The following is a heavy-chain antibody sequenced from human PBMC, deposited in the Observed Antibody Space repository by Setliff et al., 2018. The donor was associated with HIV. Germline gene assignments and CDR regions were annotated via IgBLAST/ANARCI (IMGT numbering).Heavy chain of an antibody. Sequence: SETLFLTCAVYGGSFSGYYWSWIRQPPGKGLEWIGEINHSGSTNYNPSLKSRVTISVDTSKNQFSLKLSSVTAADTAVYYCARTFGDLKHYNYYYYMDVWGKGTTVTVSS. CDR1: GGSFSGYY. CDR3: ARTFGDLKHYNYYYYMDV. CDR2: INHSGST. D-gene: IGHD3-10*01. V-gene: IGHV4-34*01. J-gene: IGHJ6*03.